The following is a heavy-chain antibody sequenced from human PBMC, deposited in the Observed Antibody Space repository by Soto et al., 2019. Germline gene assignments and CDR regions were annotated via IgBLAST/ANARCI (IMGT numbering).Heavy chain of an antibody. D-gene: IGHD3-22*01. Sequence: PSETLSLTCTVSGGSISSYYWSWIRQPAGKGLEWIGRIYTSGSTNYNPSLKSRVTMSVDTSKNQFSLKLSSVTAADTAVYYCARGFGYYDSSGPTTTDAFDIWGQGTMVTVSS. J-gene: IGHJ3*02. CDR2: IYTSGST. CDR3: ARGFGYYDSSGPTTTDAFDI. CDR1: GGSISSYY. V-gene: IGHV4-4*07.